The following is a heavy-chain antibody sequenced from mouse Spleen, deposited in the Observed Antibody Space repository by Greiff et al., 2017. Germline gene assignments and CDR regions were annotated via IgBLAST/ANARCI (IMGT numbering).Heavy chain of an antibody. D-gene: IGHD4-1*01. CDR2: INPSTGYT. CDR3: ARELGRRAMDY. CDR1: GYTFTSYW. J-gene: IGHJ4*01. Sequence: VKLMESGAELAKPGASVKMSCKASGYTFTSYWMHWVKQRPGQGLEWIGYINPSTGYTEYNQKFKDKATLTADKSSSTAYMQLSSLTSEDSAVYYCARELGRRAMDYWGQGTSVTVSS. V-gene: IGHV1-7*01.